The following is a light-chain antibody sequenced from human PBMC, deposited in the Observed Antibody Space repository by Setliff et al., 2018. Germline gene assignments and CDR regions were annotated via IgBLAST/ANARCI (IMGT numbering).Light chain of an antibody. Sequence: QSVLTQPASVSGSPGQSITISCTGTSSDIGRYDFVSWYQHLPGKAPQLLIFSVNNRPSQISDRFSASKSGDTASLTISGLQAEDEAVYYCCSYTPTMGVVFGGGTQLTV. CDR3: CSYTPTMGVV. CDR1: SSDIGRYDF. CDR2: SVN. V-gene: IGLV2-14*03. J-gene: IGLJ2*01.